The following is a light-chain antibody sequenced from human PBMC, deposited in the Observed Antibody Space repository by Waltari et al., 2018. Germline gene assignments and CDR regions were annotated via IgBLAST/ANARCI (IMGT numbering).Light chain of an antibody. CDR2: EVS. CDR1: NSDIGSYNF. V-gene: IGLV2-14*01. J-gene: IGLJ1*01. Sequence: QSALTQPASVSGSPGQSITISCTGTNSDIGSYNFVSWYQQHPNKVPKLVLYEVSNRPSGVSNSCSGSKSGNTAFLTISGLHAEDEAEYYCSSYTKSTTQVFGTGTKVTVL. CDR3: SSYTKSTTQV.